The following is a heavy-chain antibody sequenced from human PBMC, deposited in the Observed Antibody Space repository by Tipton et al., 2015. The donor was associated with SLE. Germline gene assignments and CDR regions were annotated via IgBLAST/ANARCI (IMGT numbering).Heavy chain of an antibody. J-gene: IGHJ4*02. CDR1: GVSITSTSITSTPYY. Sequence: TLSLTCTVSGVSITSTSITSTPYYWAWIRQPPGKGLEGIGSIDQSANTYYSPSLKSRVIISMDTSKGQFTVRLSSVTAADMALYYCARHHHNPNFDFWGQGIPVTVSS. D-gene: IGHD1-1*01. V-gene: IGHV4-39*06. CDR2: IDQSANT. CDR3: ARHHHNPNFDF.